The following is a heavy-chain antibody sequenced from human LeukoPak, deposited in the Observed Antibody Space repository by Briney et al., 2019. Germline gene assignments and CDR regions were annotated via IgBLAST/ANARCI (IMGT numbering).Heavy chain of an antibody. Sequence: ASVTVSCKISGYSLSDLSIHWVREAPGEGLEWMGGFDSENNKMVCSQKFQGRVTMTEDTSADTAYMELTSLRSEDTAVYFCATDRIYRSSGRSWGFFDYWGQGTLVIVSS. J-gene: IGHJ4*02. V-gene: IGHV1-24*01. CDR3: ATDRIYRSSGRSWGFFDY. CDR1: GYSLSDLS. D-gene: IGHD6-19*01. CDR2: FDSENNKM.